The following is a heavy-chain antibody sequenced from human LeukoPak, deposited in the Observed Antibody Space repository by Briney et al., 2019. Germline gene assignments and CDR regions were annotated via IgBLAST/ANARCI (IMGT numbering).Heavy chain of an antibody. CDR2: IYYSGST. CDR3: ARLSSGGSYYRGFDYFDY. CDR1: GGSISSSSYY. D-gene: IGHD1-26*01. J-gene: IGHJ4*02. Sequence: SETLSLTCTVSGGSISSSSYYWGWIRQPPGKGLEWIGSIYYSGSTYYNPSLKSRVTISVDTSKNQFSLKPSSVTAADTAVYYCARLSSGGSYYRGFDYFDYWGQGTLVTVSS. V-gene: IGHV4-39*01.